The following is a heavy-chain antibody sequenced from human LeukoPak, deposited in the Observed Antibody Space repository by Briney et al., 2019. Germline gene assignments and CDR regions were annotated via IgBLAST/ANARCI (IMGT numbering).Heavy chain of an antibody. CDR1: LLSFRSFR. J-gene: IGHJ6*04. D-gene: IGHD3-10*02. CDR2: ISGGSSFT. V-gene: IGHV3-21*01. CDR3: AELGITMIGGV. Sequence: GWALTLSRAGSLLSFRSFRMNWVGQAAGKGVAGVSYISGGSSFTYYVDSVKGRFTISRDNAKNSLYLQMNSLRAEDTAVYYCAELGITMIGGVWGKGATVTISS.